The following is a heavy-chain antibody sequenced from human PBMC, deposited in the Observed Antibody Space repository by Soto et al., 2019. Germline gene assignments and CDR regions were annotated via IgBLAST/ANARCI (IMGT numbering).Heavy chain of an antibody. CDR3: AKGYYYDSSGYYLFDY. V-gene: IGHV3-30*18. CDR1: GFTFSNYG. J-gene: IGHJ4*02. D-gene: IGHD3-22*01. Sequence: QVQLVESGGGVVQPGRSLRLSCAASGFTFSNYGMHWVRQAPGKGLEWVAVISYDGSNKFYADSVKGRFTISRDNSKNTLCLQMNSLRAEDTAVYYCAKGYYYDSSGYYLFDYWGQGTLVTVSS. CDR2: ISYDGSNK.